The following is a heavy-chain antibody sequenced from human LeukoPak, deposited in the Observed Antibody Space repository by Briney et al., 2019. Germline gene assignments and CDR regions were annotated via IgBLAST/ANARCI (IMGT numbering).Heavy chain of an antibody. CDR1: GYTFTSYD. Sequence: ASVKVSCKASGYTFTSYDINWVRQATGQGLEWMRWMNPNSGNTGYAQKFQGRVTMTRNTSISTAYMELSSLRSEDTAVYYCARDNGDYDAFDIWGQGTMVTVSS. J-gene: IGHJ3*02. D-gene: IGHD4-17*01. CDR3: ARDNGDYDAFDI. CDR2: MNPNSGNT. V-gene: IGHV1-8*01.